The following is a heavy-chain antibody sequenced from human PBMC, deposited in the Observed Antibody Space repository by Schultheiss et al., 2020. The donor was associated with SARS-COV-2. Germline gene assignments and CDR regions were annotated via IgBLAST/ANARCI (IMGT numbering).Heavy chain of an antibody. CDR2: IYSGGST. J-gene: IGHJ6*02. CDR1: GFTVSSNY. Sequence: GGSLRLSCAASGFTVSSNYMSWVRQAPGKGLEWVSVIYSGGSTYYADSVKGRFTISRDNAKNSLYLQMNSLRDEDTAVYYCAREDSYGYDPYYYYGMDVWGQGTTVTVSS. D-gene: IGHD5-18*01. CDR3: AREDSYGYDPYYYYGMDV. V-gene: IGHV3-53*01.